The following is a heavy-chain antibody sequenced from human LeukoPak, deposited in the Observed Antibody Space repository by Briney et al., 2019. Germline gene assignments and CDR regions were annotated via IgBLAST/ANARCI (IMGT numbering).Heavy chain of an antibody. D-gene: IGHD6-19*01. V-gene: IGHV3-43*01. Sequence: GGSLRLSCAASGFTFDDYTMHWVRQAPGKGLEWVSLISWDGGSTYYADSVKGRFTISRDNSKNSLYLQMNSLRTEDTALYYCAKEAVAGEKYYYGMDVWGQGTTVTVSS. CDR1: GFTFDDYT. CDR2: ISWDGGST. J-gene: IGHJ6*02. CDR3: AKEAVAGEKYYYGMDV.